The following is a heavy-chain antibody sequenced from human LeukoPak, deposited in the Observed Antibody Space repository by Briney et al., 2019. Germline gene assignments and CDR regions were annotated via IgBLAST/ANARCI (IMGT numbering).Heavy chain of an antibody. CDR1: GYTFTSYG. J-gene: IGHJ4*02. Sequence: ASVKVSCKASGYTFTSYGISWVRQAPGQGLEWMGWISAYNGNTNYAQKLQGRVTMTTDTSTSTAYMELRSLRSDDTAVYYCARDRLPGAVADSLLSDYWGQGTLVTVSS. CDR2: ISAYNGNT. V-gene: IGHV1-18*01. CDR3: ARDRLPGAVADSLLSDY. D-gene: IGHD6-19*01.